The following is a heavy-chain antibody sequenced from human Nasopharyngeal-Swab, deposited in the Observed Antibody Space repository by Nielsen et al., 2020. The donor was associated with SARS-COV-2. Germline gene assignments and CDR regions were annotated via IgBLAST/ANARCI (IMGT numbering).Heavy chain of an antibody. CDR3: AVASSGWYFPQGAFDI. CDR1: GFTFTSSA. J-gene: IGHJ3*02. Sequence: SAKVSCKASGFTFTSSAVQWVRQARGQRLEWIGWIVVGSGNTNYAQKFQERVTITRDMSTSTAYMELSSLRSEDTAVYYCAVASSGWYFPQGAFDIWGQGTMVTVSS. CDR2: IVVGSGNT. D-gene: IGHD6-19*01. V-gene: IGHV1-58*01.